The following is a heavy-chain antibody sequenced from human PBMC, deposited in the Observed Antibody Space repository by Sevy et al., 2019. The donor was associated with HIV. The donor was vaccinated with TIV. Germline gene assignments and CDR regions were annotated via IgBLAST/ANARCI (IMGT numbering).Heavy chain of an antibody. Sequence: SETLSLTCTVSGGSISGYYWSWLRQPPGKGPEWIGYVDDSGTTHYSPSLRSRASISLDTSKNFFSLKLTSVTAADTAVFYCAREVPLLAKKGDAFDIWGQGTVVTVSS. J-gene: IGHJ3*02. CDR1: GGSISGYY. CDR3: AREVPLLAKKGDAFDI. V-gene: IGHV4-59*01. CDR2: VDDSGTT.